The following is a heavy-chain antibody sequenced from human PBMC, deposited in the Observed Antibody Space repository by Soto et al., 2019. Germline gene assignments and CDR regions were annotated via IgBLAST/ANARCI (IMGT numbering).Heavy chain of an antibody. Sequence: GGSLRLSCAASGFTFDDYTMHWVRQAPGKGLEWVSLISWDGGSTYYADSVKGRFTISRDNSKNSLYLQMNSLRTEDTALYYCAKDGPDFYDYWGQGTLVTVSS. V-gene: IGHV3-43*01. CDR3: AKDGPDFYDY. CDR1: GFTFDDYT. J-gene: IGHJ4*02. CDR2: ISWDGGST.